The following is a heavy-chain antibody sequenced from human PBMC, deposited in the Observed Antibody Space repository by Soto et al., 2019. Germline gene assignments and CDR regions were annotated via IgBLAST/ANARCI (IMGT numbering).Heavy chain of an antibody. V-gene: IGHV3-23*01. CDR1: VFMFNNSA. CDR3: ARAKAVVIAALDI. D-gene: IGHD2-21*01. Sequence: GGSLRLSCKASVFMFNNSAMTWVRQAPGQGLQWVASVSDNGGSRGGTYYADSVKGRFTISRDNSKNTLYLQLDSLTGADTAVYYRARAKAVVIAALDIWGQGKMVTVSS. CDR2: VSDNGGSRGGT. J-gene: IGHJ3*02.